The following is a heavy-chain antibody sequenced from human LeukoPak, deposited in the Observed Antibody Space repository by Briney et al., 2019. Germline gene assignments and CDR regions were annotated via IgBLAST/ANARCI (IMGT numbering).Heavy chain of an antibody. Sequence: GASVKVSCNASGYTFTGYYIHWVRQAPGQGLEWMGWINPNSGGTNYAQKFQGRVTMTRDTSISTAYMELSRLRSDDTAVYYCARIENSSGYTLIDYWGQGTLVTVSS. J-gene: IGHJ4*02. CDR3: ARIENSSGYTLIDY. CDR1: GYTFTGYY. V-gene: IGHV1-2*02. D-gene: IGHD3-22*01. CDR2: INPNSGGT.